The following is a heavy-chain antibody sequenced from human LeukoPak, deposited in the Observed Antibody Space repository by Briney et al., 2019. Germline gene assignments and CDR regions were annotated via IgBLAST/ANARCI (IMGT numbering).Heavy chain of an antibody. J-gene: IGHJ4*02. V-gene: IGHV3-48*01. CDR1: GFTFSTYN. Sequence: GGSLRLSCAASGFTFSTYNMIWLRQAPGKGLEWLSYISSSSSTILYADSVKGRFTISRDNAKNSLYLQMNSLRAEDTAVYYCAKDPTSTLAAAEDYWGQGTLVTVSS. CDR2: ISSSSSTI. D-gene: IGHD6-13*01. CDR3: AKDPTSTLAAAEDY.